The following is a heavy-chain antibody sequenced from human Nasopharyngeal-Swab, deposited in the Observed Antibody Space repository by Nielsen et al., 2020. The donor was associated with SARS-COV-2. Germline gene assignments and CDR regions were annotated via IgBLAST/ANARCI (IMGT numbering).Heavy chain of an antibody. CDR1: GFTFDDYA. CDR2: ISSSSSYI. Sequence: GESLKISCAASGFTFDDYAMNWVRQAPGKGLEWVSSISSSSSYIYYADSVKGRFTISRDNAKNSLYLQMNSLRAEDTAVYYCARGPRYQPDAFDIWGQGTMVTVSS. D-gene: IGHD2-2*01. V-gene: IGHV3-21*01. CDR3: ARGPRYQPDAFDI. J-gene: IGHJ3*02.